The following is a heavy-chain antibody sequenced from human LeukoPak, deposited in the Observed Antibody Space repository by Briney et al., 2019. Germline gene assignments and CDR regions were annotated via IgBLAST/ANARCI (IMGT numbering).Heavy chain of an antibody. CDR3: ARDLLSLPHKYFDS. D-gene: IGHD3-16*01. J-gene: IGHJ4*02. CDR1: GFSFSNYG. Sequence: GGSLRLSCAASGFSFSNYGMHWVRQAPAKGLERVAYVRYDGSQKYYGDSVKGRFTISRDNSKNTVYLQMNSLRDEDTAVYYCARDLLSLPHKYFDSWGQGTLVTVSS. V-gene: IGHV3-30*02. CDR2: VRYDGSQK.